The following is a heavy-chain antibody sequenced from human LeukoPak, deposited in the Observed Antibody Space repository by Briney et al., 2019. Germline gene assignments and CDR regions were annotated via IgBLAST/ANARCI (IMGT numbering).Heavy chain of an antibody. CDR3: AKTTTGYSSGRYPGWPADY. V-gene: IGHV3-23*01. CDR1: GFTFGSYA. CDR2: IFGSGGSP. J-gene: IGHJ4*02. Sequence: GGSLRLSCAASGFTFGSYAMYWVRQAPGKGLEWVSGIFGSGGSPHYADSVKGRFTISRDNSKNTVYLQMNSLRVEDTAVYYCAKTTTGYSSGRYPGWPADYWGQGTLVTVSS. D-gene: IGHD6-19*01.